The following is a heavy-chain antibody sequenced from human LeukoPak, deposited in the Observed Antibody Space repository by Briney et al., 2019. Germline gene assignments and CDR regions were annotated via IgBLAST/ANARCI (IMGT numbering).Heavy chain of an antibody. Sequence: SETLSLTCTVSGGSISSSSYYWGWIRQPPGKGLEWIGEINHSGSTNYNPSLKSRVTISVDTSKNQFSLKLSSVTAADTAVYYCARGQATVTTYNWFDPWGQGTLVTVSS. CDR1: GGSISSSSYY. D-gene: IGHD4-11*01. CDR2: INHSGST. J-gene: IGHJ5*02. V-gene: IGHV4-39*07. CDR3: ARGQATVTTYNWFDP.